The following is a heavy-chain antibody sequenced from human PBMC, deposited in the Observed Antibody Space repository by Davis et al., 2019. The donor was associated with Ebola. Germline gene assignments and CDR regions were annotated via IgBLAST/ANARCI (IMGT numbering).Heavy chain of an antibody. CDR1: GFTFSSYW. D-gene: IGHD3-3*01. CDR2: INSDGSST. J-gene: IGHJ4*02. V-gene: IGHV3-74*01. Sequence: GESLKISCAASGFTFSSYWMHWVRQVPGKGLVWVSRINSDGSSTSYADSVKGRFTSSRDNAKNTLYLQMNSLRAEDTAVYYCAKDMPPFYDFWSGYLDYWGQGTLVTVSS. CDR3: AKDMPPFYDFWSGYLDY.